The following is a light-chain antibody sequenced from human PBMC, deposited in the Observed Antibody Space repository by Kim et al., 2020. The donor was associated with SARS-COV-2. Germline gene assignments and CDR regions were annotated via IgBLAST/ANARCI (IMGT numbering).Light chain of an antibody. V-gene: IGKV3-20*01. CDR1: QSVCSHC. J-gene: IGKJ2*01. CDR3: QQYSIAPPSS. CDR2: SVS. Sequence: EIVLTQSPSTLSSSLGERATLSCRTSQSVCSHCLAWYQQKPGQAPRLLIYSVSNRATGIPDRFSGSGSGTDFTLTISRLEPEDFAVYYCQQYSIAPPSSVGRGTKLKI.